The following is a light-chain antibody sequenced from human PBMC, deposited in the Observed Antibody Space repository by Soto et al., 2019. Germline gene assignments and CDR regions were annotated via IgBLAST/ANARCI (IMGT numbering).Light chain of an antibody. CDR3: QQLNNYPPT. Sequence: DVHLSQSPSFLSASVGDIVTITCRASQGIFSYLAWYQQKPGKAPELLIYGASTLQSGVPSRFSGRGSGKEFTLTISNLQAEDVATYFCQQLNNYPPTFGQGTRLEIK. J-gene: IGKJ5*01. CDR1: QGIFSY. CDR2: GAS. V-gene: IGKV1-9*01.